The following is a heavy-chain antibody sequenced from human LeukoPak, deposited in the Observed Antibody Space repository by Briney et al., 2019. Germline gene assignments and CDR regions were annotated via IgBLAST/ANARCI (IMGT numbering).Heavy chain of an antibody. V-gene: IGHV3-30*04. Sequence: GGSLRLSCAASGFTFSSYAMHWVRQAPGKGLEWVAVMSYDGSNKYYADSVKGRFTISRDNSKNTLYLQMNSLRAEDTAVYYCARGGFPPFDYWGQGTLVTVSS. CDR2: MSYDGSNK. J-gene: IGHJ4*02. CDR1: GFTFSSYA. CDR3: ARGGFPPFDY.